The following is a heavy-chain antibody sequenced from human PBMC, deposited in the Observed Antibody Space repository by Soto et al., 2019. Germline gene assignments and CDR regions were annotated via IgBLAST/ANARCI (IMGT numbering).Heavy chain of an antibody. CDR1: GDSITSYY. CDR2: IYYTGST. J-gene: IGHJ6*02. D-gene: IGHD3-16*01. V-gene: IGHV4-59*08. Sequence: QVQLQESGPGLVKPSETLSLTCTVSGDSITSYYWCWIRQPPGKGLEWLGYIYYTGSTTYNPSLKSRVTISLYTSKNQFSLKLNAVTAADTAVYYCARHALGWGFYYGMGVWGQGTKVTVSS. CDR3: ARHALGWGFYYGMGV.